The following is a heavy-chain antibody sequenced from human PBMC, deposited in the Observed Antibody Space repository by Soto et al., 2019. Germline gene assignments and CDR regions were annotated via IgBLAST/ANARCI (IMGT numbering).Heavy chain of an antibody. D-gene: IGHD3-10*01. V-gene: IGHV3-33*01. J-gene: IGHJ6*02. Sequence: PGGSLRLSCAASGFTFSSYGMHWVRQAPGKGLEWVAVIWYDGSNKYYADSVKGRFTISRDNSKNTLYLQMNSLRAEDTAVYYCARDQYGSGSYPPNYYGMDVWGQGTTVTVS. CDR2: IWYDGSNK. CDR3: ARDQYGSGSYPPNYYGMDV. CDR1: GFTFSSYG.